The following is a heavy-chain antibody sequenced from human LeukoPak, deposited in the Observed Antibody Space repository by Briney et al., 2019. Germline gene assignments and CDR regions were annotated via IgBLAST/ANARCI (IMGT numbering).Heavy chain of an antibody. V-gene: IGHV4-59*11. CDR1: GGSISSHY. D-gene: IGHD1-26*01. CDR2: IYYSGST. CDR3: AREVVGAYYYYYMDV. J-gene: IGHJ6*03. Sequence: SETLSLTCTVSGGSISSHYWSWIRQPPGKGLEWIGYIYYSGSTNYNPSLKSRVTISVDTSKNQFSPKLSSVTAADTAVYYCAREVVGAYYYYYMDVWGKGTTVTVSS.